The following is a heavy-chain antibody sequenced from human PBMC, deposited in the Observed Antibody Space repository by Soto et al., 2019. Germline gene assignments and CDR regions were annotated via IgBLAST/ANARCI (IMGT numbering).Heavy chain of an antibody. Sequence: QVQLVQSGAEVKKPESSVKVSCKASGGTFSSYTISWVRQAPGQGLEWMGRIIPILGIANYAQKFQGRVTITADKSTSTAYMELSSLRSEDTAVYYCARAGSRYCSSTSCYFWFDPWGQGTLVTVSS. J-gene: IGHJ5*02. D-gene: IGHD2-2*01. CDR1: GGTFSSYT. CDR2: IIPILGIA. CDR3: ARAGSRYCSSTSCYFWFDP. V-gene: IGHV1-69*02.